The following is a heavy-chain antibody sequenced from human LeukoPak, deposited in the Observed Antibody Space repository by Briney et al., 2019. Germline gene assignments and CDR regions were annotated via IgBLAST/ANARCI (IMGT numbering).Heavy chain of an antibody. CDR1: GGAISSYY. V-gene: IGHV4-59*01. CDR2: IYYSGST. Sequence: SETLSLTCTVSGGAISSYYWSWIRQPPGKGLEWIGYIYYSGSTNYNPSLKSRVTISVDTSKNQFSLKLSSVTAADTAVYYCARASGGSYPYFDYWGQGTLVIVSS. D-gene: IGHD2-15*01. CDR3: ARASGGSYPYFDY. J-gene: IGHJ4*02.